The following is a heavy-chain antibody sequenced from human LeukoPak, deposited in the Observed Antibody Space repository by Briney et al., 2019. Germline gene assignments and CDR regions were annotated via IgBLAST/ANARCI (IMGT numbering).Heavy chain of an antibody. CDR2: IRGST. CDR3: AKDLGGSTDY. V-gene: IGHV3-23*01. Sequence: PGRSLRPSCEASGFTFSAYAMTWVRQAPGKGLEWVSLIRGSTYYADSVKGRFTISRDNSRNTLYLQMNSLRAEDTALYYCAKDLGGSTDYWGQGTLVTVSS. CDR1: GFTFSAYA. J-gene: IGHJ4*02. D-gene: IGHD5-12*01.